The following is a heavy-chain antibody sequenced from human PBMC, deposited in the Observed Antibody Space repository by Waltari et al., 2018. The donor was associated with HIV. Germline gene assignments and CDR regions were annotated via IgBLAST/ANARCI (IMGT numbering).Heavy chain of an antibody. CDR2: LYGVDGT. CDR3: ARIGAATGNVHAFDL. V-gene: IGHV3-53*02. CDR1: GFSVSDYY. J-gene: IGHJ3*01. D-gene: IGHD1-1*01. Sequence: EVQLVETGGGFIQPGGPLRLSCSVSGFSVSDYYLSCIRQAPGKGLEWVSILYGVDGTYYADSVKGRFTISRDNSKSTVFLQMNSLRVEDTAMYFCARIGAATGNVHAFDLWGLGTMVNVFS.